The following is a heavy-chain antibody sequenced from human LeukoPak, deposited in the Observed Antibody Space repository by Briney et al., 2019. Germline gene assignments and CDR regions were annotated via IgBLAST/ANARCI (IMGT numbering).Heavy chain of an antibody. J-gene: IGHJ4*02. V-gene: IGHV3-30-3*01. CDR3: ARDRYLGATFVPFDY. D-gene: IGHD1-26*01. Sequence: GGSLRLSCAASGFTFSSYAMHWVRQAPGKGLEWVAVISYDGSNKYYADSVKGRFTISRDNAKNSLYLQMNSLRAEDTAVYYCARDRYLGATFVPFDYWGQGTLVTVSS. CDR1: GFTFSSYA. CDR2: ISYDGSNK.